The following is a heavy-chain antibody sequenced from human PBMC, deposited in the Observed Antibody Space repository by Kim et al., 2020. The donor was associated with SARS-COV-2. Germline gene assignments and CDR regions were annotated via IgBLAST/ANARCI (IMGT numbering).Heavy chain of an antibody. Sequence: GGSLRLSCAASGFTFSSYEMNWVRQAPGKGLEWVSYISSSGSTIYYADSVKGRFTISRDNAKNSLYLQMNSLRAEDTAVYYCARGERWLLPHPFDYWGQGTLVTVSS. D-gene: IGHD3-22*01. CDR2: ISSSGSTI. CDR1: GFTFSSYE. CDR3: ARGERWLLPHPFDY. J-gene: IGHJ4*02. V-gene: IGHV3-48*03.